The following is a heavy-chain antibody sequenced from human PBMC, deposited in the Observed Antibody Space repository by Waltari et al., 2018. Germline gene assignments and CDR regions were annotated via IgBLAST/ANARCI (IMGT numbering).Heavy chain of an antibody. CDR3: ARNRAVAGTNYYYMDV. Sequence: QVQLQESGPGLVKPSETLSLTCTVSGGPISSYYWSWIRQPPGKGLEWIGYIYYSGSTNYNPSLKSRVTISVDTSKNQFSLKLSSVTAADTAVYYCARNRAVAGTNYYYMDVWGKGTTVTISS. CDR1: GGPISSYY. J-gene: IGHJ6*03. CDR2: IYYSGST. V-gene: IGHV4-59*08. D-gene: IGHD6-19*01.